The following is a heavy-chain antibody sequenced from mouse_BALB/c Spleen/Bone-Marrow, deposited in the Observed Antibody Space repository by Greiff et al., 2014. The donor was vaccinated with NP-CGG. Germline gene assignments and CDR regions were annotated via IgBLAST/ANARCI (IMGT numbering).Heavy chain of an antibody. Sequence: EVQLVESGGGLVQPGGSLRLSCATSGFTFSDYYMTWVRQPPGKALEWLGFIRNKANGYTTEYSESVKGRFTISRDNSQSILYLQMNTLRAEDSATYNCERDMGLRRFANWGQGTLVTVSA. CDR3: ERDMGLRRFAN. CDR2: IRNKANGYTT. V-gene: IGHV7-3*02. D-gene: IGHD2-2*01. J-gene: IGHJ3*01. CDR1: GFTFSDYY.